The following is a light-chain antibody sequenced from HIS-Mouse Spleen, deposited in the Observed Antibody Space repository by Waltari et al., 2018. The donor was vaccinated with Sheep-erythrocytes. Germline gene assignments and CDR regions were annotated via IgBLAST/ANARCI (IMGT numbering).Light chain of an antibody. CDR2: EGS. Sequence: QSALTQPPSASGSPGQSVTISCTGTSSDVGSYNLVSWYQQHPGKAPKLMIYEGSKRPSGVSTRFSGSKSGNTASLTISGLQAEDEADYYCCSYAGSSTWVFGGGTKLTVL. V-gene: IGLV2-23*01. CDR1: SSDVGSYNL. J-gene: IGLJ3*02. CDR3: CSYAGSSTWV.